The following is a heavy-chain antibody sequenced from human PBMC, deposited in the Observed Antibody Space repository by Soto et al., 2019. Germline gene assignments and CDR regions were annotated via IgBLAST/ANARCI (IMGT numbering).Heavy chain of an antibody. CDR3: ARERPITAAGFRRYGMDV. J-gene: IGHJ6*02. Sequence: SETLSLTCTVAGGSISSYYWNWIRQPPGKGLEWIGYIYYSGTINYNPSLESRASISVDTSKSQFSLKLSSVTAADTAVYFCARERPITAAGFRRYGMDVWGQGTTVTVSS. D-gene: IGHD6-13*01. V-gene: IGHV4-59*01. CDR1: GGSISSYY. CDR2: IYYSGTI.